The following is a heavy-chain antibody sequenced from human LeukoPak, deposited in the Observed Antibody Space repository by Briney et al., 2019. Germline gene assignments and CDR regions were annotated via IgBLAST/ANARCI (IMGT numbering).Heavy chain of an antibody. CDR3: ARQGGTYFPHFDV. CDR1: DGSISGDY. Sequence: SETLSLTCTVSDGSISGDYWSWIRQSPGKERELIGYIYFPGHTNYKPSLRSRVTISGDTSKNVFSLTLNSVTAADTAIYYCARQGGTYFPHFDVWGPGTLVTVSS. CDR2: IYFPGHT. V-gene: IGHV4-59*08. J-gene: IGHJ4*02. D-gene: IGHD2/OR15-2a*01.